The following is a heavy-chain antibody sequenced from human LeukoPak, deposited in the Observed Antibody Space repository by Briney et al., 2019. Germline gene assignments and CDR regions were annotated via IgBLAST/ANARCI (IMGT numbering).Heavy chain of an antibody. D-gene: IGHD2-21*02. CDR1: GFTFSSYG. Sequence: GGSLRLSCAASGFTFSSYGMHWVRQAPGKGLEWVAFIRYDGSNKYYADSVKGRFTISRDHSKNTLYLQMNSLRAGDTAVYYCAKGMGAYCDGDCSSRIFDYWGQGTLVTVSS. CDR2: IRYDGSNK. J-gene: IGHJ4*02. CDR3: AKGMGAYCDGDCSSRIFDY. V-gene: IGHV3-30*02.